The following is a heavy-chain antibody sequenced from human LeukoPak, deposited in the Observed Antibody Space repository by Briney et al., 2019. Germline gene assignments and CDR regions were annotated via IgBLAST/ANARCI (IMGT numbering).Heavy chain of an antibody. D-gene: IGHD6-13*01. J-gene: IGHJ5*02. CDR3: ARVQKGIAAAGTGGGWFEP. Sequence: GGSLRLSCAASGFTFSDYYMSWIRQAPGKGLERISYISSGGSTIYYADSVRGQFTISRDNAKKSLYLQMNSLRAEDTAVYYCARVQKGIAAAGTGGGWFEPWGQGTLVTVSS. CDR1: GFTFSDYY. CDR2: ISSGGSTI. V-gene: IGHV3-11*01.